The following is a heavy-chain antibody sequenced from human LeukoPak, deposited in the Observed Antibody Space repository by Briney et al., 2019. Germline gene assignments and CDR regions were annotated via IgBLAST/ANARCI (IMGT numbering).Heavy chain of an antibody. D-gene: IGHD6-19*01. J-gene: IGHJ4*02. CDR2: IYYSGST. CDR1: GGSISSYY. CDR3: ARASSGALMWNYFDY. V-gene: IGHV4-59*01. Sequence: SETLSLTCTVSGGSISSYYWSWIRQPPGKGLEWIGYIYYSGSTNYNPSLKSRVTISVDTSKNQFSLKLSSVTAADAAVYYCARASSGALMWNYFDYWGQGTLVTVSS.